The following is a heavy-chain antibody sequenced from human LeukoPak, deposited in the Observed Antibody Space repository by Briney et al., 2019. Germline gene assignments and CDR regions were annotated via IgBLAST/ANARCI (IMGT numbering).Heavy chain of an antibody. CDR1: GGFISSYY. J-gene: IGHJ5*02. D-gene: IGHD6-19*01. CDR3: ARDVLGSGWYGGLNWFDP. V-gene: IGHV4-59*12. CDR2: IYYSGST. Sequence: SETLSLTCTVSGGFISSYYWSWIRQPPGKGLEWIGYIYYSGSTNYNPSLKSRVTISVDTSKNQFSLKLSSVTAADTAVYYCARDVLGSGWYGGLNWFDPWGQGTRVTVSS.